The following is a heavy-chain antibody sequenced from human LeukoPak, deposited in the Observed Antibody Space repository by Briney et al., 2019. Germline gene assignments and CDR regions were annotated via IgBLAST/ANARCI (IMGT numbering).Heavy chain of an antibody. J-gene: IGHJ6*02. Sequence: ASVKVSCKASGYTFTSYAMHWVRQAPGQRLEWMGWINAGNGNTKYSQKFQGRVTITRDTSASTAYMVLSSLRSEDTAVYYCARDPVGSALEGDGMDVWGQGTTVTVSS. D-gene: IGHD3-10*01. CDR1: GYTFTSYA. CDR3: ARDPVGSALEGDGMDV. CDR2: INAGNGNT. V-gene: IGHV1-3*01.